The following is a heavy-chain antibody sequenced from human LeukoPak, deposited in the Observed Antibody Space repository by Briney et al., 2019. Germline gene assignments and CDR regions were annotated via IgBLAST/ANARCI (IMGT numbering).Heavy chain of an antibody. D-gene: IGHD6-19*01. V-gene: IGHV3-48*04. CDR1: GFTSSSYS. CDR3: ARAAGGWGKNWFDP. CDR2: ISSSSSTI. J-gene: IGHJ5*02. Sequence: PGGSLRLSCAASGFTSSSYSMNWVRQAPGKGLEWVSYISSSSSTIYYADSVKGRFTISRDNAKNSLHLQMNSLRAEDTAVYYCARAAGGWGKNWFDPWGQGTLVTVSS.